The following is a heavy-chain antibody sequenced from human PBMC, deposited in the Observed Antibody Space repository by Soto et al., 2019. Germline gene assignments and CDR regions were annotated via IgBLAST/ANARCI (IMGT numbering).Heavy chain of an antibody. Sequence: ASVKVSCKVSGYTLTELSMHWVRQAPGKGLEWMGGFDPEDGETIYAQKFQGRVTMTEDTSTDTAYMELGSLRSEDTAVYYCATFFRLYYYMDVWGKGTTVTVSS. CDR3: ATFFRLYYYMDV. J-gene: IGHJ6*03. V-gene: IGHV1-24*01. D-gene: IGHD5-12*01. CDR1: GYTLTELS. CDR2: FDPEDGET.